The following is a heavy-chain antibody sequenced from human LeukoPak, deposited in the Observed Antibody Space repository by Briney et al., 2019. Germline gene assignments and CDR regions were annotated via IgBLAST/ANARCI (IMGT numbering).Heavy chain of an antibody. J-gene: IGHJ4*02. Sequence: PSETLSLTCAVYGGSFSGYYWSWIRQPPGKGLEWIGEINHSGTTNYNPSLKSRVTISVDTSKNQFSLKVSSVTAADTAVYYCARRGYDPGSDYWGQGTLVTVSS. CDR3: ARRGYDPGSDY. V-gene: IGHV4-34*01. CDR1: GGSFSGYY. CDR2: INHSGTT. D-gene: IGHD3-10*01.